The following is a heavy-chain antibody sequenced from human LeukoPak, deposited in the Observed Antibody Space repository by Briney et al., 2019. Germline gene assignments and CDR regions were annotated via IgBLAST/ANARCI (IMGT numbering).Heavy chain of an antibody. V-gene: IGHV4-59*01. CDR2: IYYSGST. CDR1: GGSISSYY. D-gene: IGHD2-2*01. Sequence: SETLSLTCTVSGGSISSYYWSWIRQPPGKGLEWIGYIYYSGSTNYSPSLKSRVTISVDTSKNQFSLKLSSVTAADTAVYYCARRGTSYYYYGMDVWGQGTTVTVSS. CDR3: ARRGTSYYYYGMDV. J-gene: IGHJ6*02.